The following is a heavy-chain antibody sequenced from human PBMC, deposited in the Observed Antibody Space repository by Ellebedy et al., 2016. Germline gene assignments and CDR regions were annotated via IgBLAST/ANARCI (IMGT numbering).Heavy chain of an antibody. CDR2: VFHTGAT. J-gene: IGHJ3*01. CDR3: AKWNGDWNAFDV. Sequence: SETLSLTCNVFGGSVSSEYWNWIRRPPGKGLEWIGFVFHTGATLYNPSLKSRVTMSVDTSKSQISLRLTSVTAADTAVYYCAKWNGDWNAFDVWGQGTMVTVCS. D-gene: IGHD1-1*01. CDR1: GGSVSSEY. V-gene: IGHV4-59*02.